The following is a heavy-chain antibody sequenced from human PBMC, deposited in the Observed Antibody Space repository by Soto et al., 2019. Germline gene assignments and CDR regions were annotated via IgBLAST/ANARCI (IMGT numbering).Heavy chain of an antibody. V-gene: IGHV3-33*01. J-gene: IGHJ6*02. Sequence: GGSLRLSCAASGFTFSSYGMHWVRQAPGKGLEWVAVIWYDGSNKYYADSVKGRFTISRDNSKNTLYLQMNSLRAEDTAVYYCARDPQCREDYYYGMDVWGQGTTVTVSS. CDR1: GFTFSSYG. CDR3: ARDPQCREDYYYGMDV. CDR2: IWYDGSNK.